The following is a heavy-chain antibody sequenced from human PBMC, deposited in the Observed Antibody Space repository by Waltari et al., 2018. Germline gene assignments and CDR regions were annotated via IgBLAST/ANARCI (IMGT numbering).Heavy chain of an antibody. V-gene: IGHV1-2*06. CDR2: INPNSGGT. D-gene: IGHD3-22*01. CDR3: ASSYYDSSGRPDY. CDR1: YY. J-gene: IGHJ4*02. Sequence: YYMHLVRQAPGQGLEWMGRINPNSGGTNYAQKFQGRVTMTRDTSISTAYMELSRLRSDDTAVYYCASSYYDSSGRPDYWGQGTLVTVSS.